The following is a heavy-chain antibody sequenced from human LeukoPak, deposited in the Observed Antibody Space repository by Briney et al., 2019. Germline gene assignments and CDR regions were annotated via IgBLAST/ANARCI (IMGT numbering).Heavy chain of an antibody. D-gene: IGHD3-3*01. CDR2: IKQDGSEK. V-gene: IGHV3-7*01. Sequence: GGSLRLSCAASGSTFSSYWMSWVRQAPGKGLEWVANIKQDGSEKYYVDSVKGRFTISRDNAKNSLYLQMNSLRAEDTAVYYCARVSTHYDFWSGYYTHDAFDIWGQGTMVTVSS. CDR1: GSTFSSYW. J-gene: IGHJ3*02. CDR3: ARVSTHYDFWSGYYTHDAFDI.